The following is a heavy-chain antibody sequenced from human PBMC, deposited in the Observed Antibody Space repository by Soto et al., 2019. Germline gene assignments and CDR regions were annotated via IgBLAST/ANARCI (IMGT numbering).Heavy chain of an antibody. CDR2: IYYSGST. CDR3: ARDRVEYRYGTNYYYYYGMDV. V-gene: IGHV4-31*03. D-gene: IGHD5-18*01. J-gene: IGHJ6*02. CDR1: GGSISSGCYY. Sequence: PXETLSLSCTDSGGSISSGCYYWSWIRQHPGKVLEWIGYIYYSGSTYYNPSLKSRVTISVDTSKNQFSLKLSSVTAADTAVYYCARDRVEYRYGTNYYYYYGMDVWGQGTTVT.